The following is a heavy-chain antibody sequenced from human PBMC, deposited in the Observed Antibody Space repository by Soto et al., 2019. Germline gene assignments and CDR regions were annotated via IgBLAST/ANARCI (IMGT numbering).Heavy chain of an antibody. D-gene: IGHD2-21*02. J-gene: IGHJ4*02. Sequence: EVQLLESGGGLVQPGGSLRLSCAASGFTFSTYAMRWVRQAPGKGLEWVSGISGSGGSTYYADSVKGRFIISRDKSKSMLYLQMNVLRAEDTAIYYCAKGQPATVTYFDSWGQGSLVTVAS. V-gene: IGHV3-23*01. CDR2: ISGSGGST. CDR1: GFTFSTYA. CDR3: AKGQPATVTYFDS.